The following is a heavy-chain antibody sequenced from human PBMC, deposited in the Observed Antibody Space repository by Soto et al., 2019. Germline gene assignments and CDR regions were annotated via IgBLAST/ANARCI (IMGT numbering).Heavy chain of an antibody. J-gene: IGHJ4*02. D-gene: IGHD2-21*02. CDR2: IYDGGSA. CDR3: ARQVETAGYFDY. V-gene: IGHV3-66*04. Sequence: EVQLVESGGGLIQPGGSLRLSCAASGFNVSFSYMNWVRQAPGKGLEWVSVIYDGGSAYYADSVKGRFTISRDSSKNPVFLQMNSLRVEPPAMFYCARQVETAGYFDYWGQGILVTVSS. CDR1: GFNVSFSY.